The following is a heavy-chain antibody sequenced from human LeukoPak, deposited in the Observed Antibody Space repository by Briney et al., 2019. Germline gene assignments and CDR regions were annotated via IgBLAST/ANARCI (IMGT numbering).Heavy chain of an antibody. CDR2: IYSGGST. J-gene: IGHJ4*02. Sequence: GGTLRLSCAASGFTVSSNYMSWVRQAPGKGLEWVSVIYSGGSTYYADSVKGRFTISRDNSKNTLYLQMNSLRAEDTAVYYCARAVRGVMKSPCEFDYWGQGTLVTVSS. D-gene: IGHD3-10*02. V-gene: IGHV3-53*01. CDR1: GFTVSSNY. CDR3: ARAVRGVMKSPCEFDY.